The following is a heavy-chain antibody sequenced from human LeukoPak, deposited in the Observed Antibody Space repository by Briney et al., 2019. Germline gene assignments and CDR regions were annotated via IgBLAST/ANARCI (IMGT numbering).Heavy chain of an antibody. CDR2: ISAYSRDT. Sequence: ASVKVSCKASGYAFTSYGISWVRQAPGQGLEWMGWISAYSRDTQYAQKFQGRVTMTTDTSTTTAYMELTSLRSDDTAMYYCARVGYCTSVTCYTSGWFDPWGQGALVTVSS. CDR3: ARVGYCTSVTCYTSGWFDP. D-gene: IGHD2-2*02. V-gene: IGHV1-18*01. CDR1: GYAFTSYG. J-gene: IGHJ5*02.